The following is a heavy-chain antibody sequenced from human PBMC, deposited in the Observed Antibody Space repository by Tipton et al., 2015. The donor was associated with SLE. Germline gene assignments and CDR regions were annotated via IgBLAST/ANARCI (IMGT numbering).Heavy chain of an antibody. J-gene: IGHJ5*01. Sequence: TLSLTCTVSGGSVSSSIKYCTWARQPPRTGLEWIGSIYYTGTTTYYKSFLKSRVTMSVDTAKNQYSLRLTSVIAADTAEYYCARRHGYSYGPNGFDTWGQGTLISVSS. CDR2: IYYTGTTT. V-gene: IGHV4-39*07. D-gene: IGHD5-18*01. CDR1: GGSVSSSIKY. CDR3: ARRHGYSYGPNGFDT.